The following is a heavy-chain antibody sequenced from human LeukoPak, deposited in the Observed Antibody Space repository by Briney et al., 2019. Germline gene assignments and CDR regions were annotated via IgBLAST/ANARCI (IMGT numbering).Heavy chain of an antibody. Sequence: GGSLRLSCAASGFTFSSYAMSWVRQAPGKGLEWVSAISGSGGSTYYADSVKGRFTISRDNCKNTLYLQMNSLRAEDTAVYYCAKKRGDYYDSSGYYDDYWGQGTLVTVSS. J-gene: IGHJ4*02. CDR1: GFTFSSYA. V-gene: IGHV3-23*01. CDR3: AKKRGDYYDSSGYYDDY. CDR2: ISGSGGST. D-gene: IGHD3-22*01.